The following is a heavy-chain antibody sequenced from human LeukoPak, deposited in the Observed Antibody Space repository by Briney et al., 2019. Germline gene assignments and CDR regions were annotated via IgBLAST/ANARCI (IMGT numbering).Heavy chain of an antibody. CDR2: ISSSSSYI. CDR1: GFTFSSYA. J-gene: IGHJ4*02. CDR3: ARDRSSGWLGN. Sequence: KSGGSLRLSCAASGFTFSSYAMSWVRQAPGKGLEWVSSISSSSSYIYYADSVKGRFTISRDNAKNSLYLQMNSLRAEDTAVYYCARDRSSGWLGNWGQGTLVTVSS. D-gene: IGHD6-19*01. V-gene: IGHV3-21*01.